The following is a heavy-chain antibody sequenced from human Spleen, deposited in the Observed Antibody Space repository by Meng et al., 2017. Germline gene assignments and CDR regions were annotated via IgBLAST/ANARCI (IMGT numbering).Heavy chain of an antibody. D-gene: IGHD3-9*01. CDR2: ISSSHSTI. V-gene: IGHV3-48*03. CDR1: GFTFSSYE. CDR3: ARVSLRYFDWLFYDY. J-gene: IGHJ4*02. Sequence: GESLKISCAASGFTFSSYEMNWVRQAPGKGLEWVSYISSSHSTIYYADSVKGRFTISRDNAKNSLYLQMNSLRAEDTAVYYCARVSLRYFDWLFYDYWGQGTLVTVSS.